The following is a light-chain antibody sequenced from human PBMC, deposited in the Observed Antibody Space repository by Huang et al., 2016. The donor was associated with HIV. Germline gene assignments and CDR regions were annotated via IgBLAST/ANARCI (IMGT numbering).Light chain of an antibody. J-gene: IGKJ2*01. CDR3: QQYYISPPT. CDR1: QNVLSRPTNKTY. CDR2: WAS. Sequence: DIVMTQSPDSLAVSLGERATINCKSSQNVLSRPTNKTYLAWYQQRPGQSPTLLIYWASTRRSGVPDRVSASGSGTHFTLTISSLQAEDVAFYYCQQYYISPPTFGQGTKLEI. V-gene: IGKV4-1*01.